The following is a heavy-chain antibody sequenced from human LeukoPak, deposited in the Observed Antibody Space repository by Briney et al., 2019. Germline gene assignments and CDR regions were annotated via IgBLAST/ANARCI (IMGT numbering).Heavy chain of an antibody. J-gene: IGHJ4*02. D-gene: IGHD1-7*01. CDR2: INPDGSTI. CDR3: ATAGNYRFDY. CDR1: GFTFSNYA. V-gene: IGHV3-74*01. Sequence: GGSLRLSCAASGFTFSNYAMSWVRQAPGKGLVWVSRINPDGSTINYADSVKGRFTISRDNAKNTLYLQMNSLRAEDTAVYYCATAGNYRFDYWGQGTLVTVSS.